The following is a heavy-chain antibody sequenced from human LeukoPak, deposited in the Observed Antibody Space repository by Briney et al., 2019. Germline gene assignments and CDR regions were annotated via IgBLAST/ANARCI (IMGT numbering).Heavy chain of an antibody. CDR2: IYTSGST. Sequence: SETLSLTCTVSGGSISSYYWSWIRQPAGKGLEWIGRIYTSGSTNYNPSLKSRVTMSVDTSKNQFSLKLSSVTAAHTAVYYCARDRPYCSSTSCYIQDWFDPWGQGTLVTVSS. D-gene: IGHD2-2*02. J-gene: IGHJ5*02. CDR1: GGSISSYY. CDR3: ARDRPYCSSTSCYIQDWFDP. V-gene: IGHV4-4*07.